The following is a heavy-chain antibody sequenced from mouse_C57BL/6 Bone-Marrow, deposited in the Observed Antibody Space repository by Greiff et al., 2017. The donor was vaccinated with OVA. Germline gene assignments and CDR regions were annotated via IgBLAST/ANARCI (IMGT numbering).Heavy chain of an antibody. CDR1: GYTFTNYW. D-gene: IGHD2-2*01. Sequence: QVQLKESGAELVRPGTSVKMSCKASGYTFTNYWIGWAKQRPGHGLEWIGDIYPGGGYTNYNEKFKGKATLTADKSSSTAYMQFSSLTSEDSAIYYCARGGYGYDRERDYAMDYWGQGTSVTVSS. J-gene: IGHJ4*01. V-gene: IGHV1-63*01. CDR3: ARGGYGYDRERDYAMDY. CDR2: IYPGGGYT.